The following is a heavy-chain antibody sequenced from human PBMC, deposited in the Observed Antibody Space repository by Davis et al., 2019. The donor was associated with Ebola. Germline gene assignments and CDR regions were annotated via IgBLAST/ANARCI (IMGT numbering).Heavy chain of an antibody. CDR3: ARDGGSYFPWFDP. V-gene: IGHV1-3*01. Sequence: ASVKVSCKASGFILTNYAIHWVRQAPGQRLEWMGWVHGGNGNTKYSQRFQGRVTITTDTSASTAYMELSSLRSEDTAVYYCARDGGSYFPWFDPWGQGTLVTVSS. CDR2: VHGGNGNT. D-gene: IGHD1-26*01. J-gene: IGHJ5*02. CDR1: GFILTNYA.